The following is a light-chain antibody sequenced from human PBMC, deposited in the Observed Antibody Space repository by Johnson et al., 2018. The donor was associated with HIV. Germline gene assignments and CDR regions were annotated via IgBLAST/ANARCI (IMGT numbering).Light chain of an antibody. CDR3: ATWETSLSAGGV. CDR2: KNN. J-gene: IGLJ1*01. V-gene: IGLV1-51*02. Sequence: QSALTQPPSVSAAPGQRVTISCSGTSSTFGNSYISWYQLLPGSPPKLLIFKNNERPPGIPDRFSGSKSGTSATLDITGLQTGDEADYYCATWETSLSAGGVFGTGTKVTVL. CDR1: SSTFGNSY.